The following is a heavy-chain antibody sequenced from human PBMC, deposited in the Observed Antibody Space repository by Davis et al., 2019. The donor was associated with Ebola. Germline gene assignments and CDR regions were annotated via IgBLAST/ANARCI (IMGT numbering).Heavy chain of an antibody. J-gene: IGHJ4*02. V-gene: IGHV1-46*01. CDR3: ARVEFHSSGYYFDY. Sequence: AASVKVSCKASGYTFTSYDIDWVRQAPGQGLEWMGIINPGGGGTTYAQKFQGRVTMTRDTSTSTVYMELSSLRSEDTAVYYCARVEFHSSGYYFDYWGQGTLVTVSS. CDR2: INPGGGGT. D-gene: IGHD3-22*01. CDR1: GYTFTSYD.